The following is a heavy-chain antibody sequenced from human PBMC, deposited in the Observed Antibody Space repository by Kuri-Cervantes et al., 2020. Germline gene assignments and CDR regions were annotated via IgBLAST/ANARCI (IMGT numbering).Heavy chain of an antibody. Sequence: SVKVSCKASGYTFTSYAISWVRQAPGQGLEWMGGIIPIFGTANYAQKFQGRVTITADESTSTAYMELSSLRSEDTAVYYCARGSYYDFWSGYYTHSYYYYMDVWGKGTTVTVSS. D-gene: IGHD3-3*01. CDR2: IIPIFGTA. J-gene: IGHJ6*03. V-gene: IGHV1-69*13. CDR1: GYTFTSYA. CDR3: ARGSYYDFWSGYYTHSYYYYMDV.